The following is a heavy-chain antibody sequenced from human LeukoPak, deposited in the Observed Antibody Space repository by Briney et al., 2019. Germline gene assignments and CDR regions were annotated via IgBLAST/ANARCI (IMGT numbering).Heavy chain of an antibody. V-gene: IGHV4-38-2*02. D-gene: IGHD5-24*01. J-gene: IGHJ4*02. Sequence: SETLSLTCTVSGYSISSGYYWGWIRQPPGKGLEWIGSIYHSGSTYYNPSLKSRVTISVDTSKNQFSLKLSSVTAADTAVYYCARRERWLQSNFDYWGQGTLVTVSS. CDR2: IYHSGST. CDR1: GYSISSGYY. CDR3: ARRERWLQSNFDY.